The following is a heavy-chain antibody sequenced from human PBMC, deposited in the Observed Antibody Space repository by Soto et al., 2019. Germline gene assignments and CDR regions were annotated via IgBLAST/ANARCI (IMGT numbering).Heavy chain of an antibody. CDR2: INHTGHN. Sequence: LTGAVDGGSFNDDYWSWIRQRPGKGLEWIGEINHTGHNNYNPSLKSRVTISVDTSKNQFSLKLSSVTAADTAMYSCASTVHLFD. CDR1: GGSFNDDY. CDR3: ASTVHLFD. V-gene: IGHV4-34*01. J-gene: IGHJ4*01.